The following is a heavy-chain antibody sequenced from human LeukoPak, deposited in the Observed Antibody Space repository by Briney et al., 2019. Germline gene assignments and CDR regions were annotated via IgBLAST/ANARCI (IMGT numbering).Heavy chain of an antibody. CDR3: TRSNLYDSLWADY. CDR2: IIPIFGTA. D-gene: IGHD3-16*01. Sequence: SVKLSCKAAGAPFSSYAVSWVPQAPGQGLEGMGGIIPIFGTANYAQKFPRRVTITSAESTRTAYMELNSLRSEHTAVYYCTRSNLYDSLWADYWGQGTLVTVSS. CDR1: GAPFSSYA. V-gene: IGHV1-69*13. J-gene: IGHJ4*02.